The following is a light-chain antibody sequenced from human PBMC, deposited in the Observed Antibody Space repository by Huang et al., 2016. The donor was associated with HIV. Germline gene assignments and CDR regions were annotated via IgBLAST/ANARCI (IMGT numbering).Light chain of an antibody. J-gene: IGKJ4*01. V-gene: IGKV3-20*01. CDR3: QQYGSSSLT. Sequence: EIVLTQSPGTLSLSPGERATLSCRASQSVSSSYLAWYQQKPGQAPRLLSYGASNRATGIPDRVRGSGSGTDFTLTISRLEPEDFAVYFCQQYGSSSLTVGGGTKVEIK. CDR1: QSVSSSY. CDR2: GAS.